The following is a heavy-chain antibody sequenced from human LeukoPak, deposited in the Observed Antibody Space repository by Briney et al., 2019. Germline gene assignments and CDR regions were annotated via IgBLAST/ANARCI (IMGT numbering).Heavy chain of an antibody. CDR3: AREVLNDYGDYYYGMDV. CDR1: GDTFSSYA. J-gene: IGHJ6*02. CDR2: IIPIFGTA. D-gene: IGHD4-17*01. Sequence: SVKVSCKASGDTFSSYAISWVRQAPGQGLEWMGGIIPIFGTANYAQKFQGRVTITADESTSTAYMELSSLRSEDTAVYYCAREVLNDYGDYYYGMDVWGQGTTVTVSS. V-gene: IGHV1-69*13.